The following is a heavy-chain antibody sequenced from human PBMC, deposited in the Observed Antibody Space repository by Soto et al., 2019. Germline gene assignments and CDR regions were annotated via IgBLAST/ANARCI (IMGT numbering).Heavy chain of an antibody. Sequence: PSETLSLTCNVSGGSIRRGGYTWGWIRQPPGEGLEWIGYSYHSGSTYYNPSRKSRGTISVDRSKNQFSLKLSSVTAADTPEYYCAREPHVWGQETMVTVS. CDR2: SYHSGST. J-gene: IGHJ6*02. CDR1: GGSIRRGGYT. V-gene: IGHV4-30-2*01. CDR3: AREPHV.